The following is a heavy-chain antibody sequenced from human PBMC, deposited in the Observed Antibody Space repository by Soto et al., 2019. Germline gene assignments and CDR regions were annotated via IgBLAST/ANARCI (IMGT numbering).Heavy chain of an antibody. CDR2: ISYDGSNK. D-gene: IGHD6-13*01. CDR3: AKDSLYSSSWYDY. CDR1: GFTFSSYV. V-gene: IGHV3-30*18. J-gene: IGHJ4*02. Sequence: SLRLSGAASGFTFSSYVMHLVRQAPGKGLEWVAVISYDGSNKYYADSVKGRFTISRDNSKNTLYLQMNSLRAEDTAVYYCAKDSLYSSSWYDYWGQGTLVTVSS.